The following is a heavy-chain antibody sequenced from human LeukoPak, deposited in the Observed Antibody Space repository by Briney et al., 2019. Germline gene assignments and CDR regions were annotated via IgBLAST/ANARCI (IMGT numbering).Heavy chain of an antibody. V-gene: IGHV4-39*02. J-gene: IGHJ4*02. CDR1: GGSISSSSYY. D-gene: IGHD6-19*01. CDR3: AREGRGGFEAGSWY. Sequence: PSETLSLTCTVSGGSISSSSYYWGWIRQPPGKGLEWIGSIYYSGSTYYNPSLKSRVTISVDTSKNQFSLKLSSVTAADTAVSYCAREGRGGFEAGSWYWGQGTLVNVSS. CDR2: IYYSGST.